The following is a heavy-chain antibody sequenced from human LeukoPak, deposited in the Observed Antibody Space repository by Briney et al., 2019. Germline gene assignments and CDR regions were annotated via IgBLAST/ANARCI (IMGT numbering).Heavy chain of an antibody. Sequence: GGSLRLSCAASGFTFSSYSMNWVRQAPGKGLEWVSSISSSSSYIYYADSVKGRFTISRDNAKNSLYLQMSSLRAEDTAVYYCARDNDAGDAFDIWGQGTMVTVSS. CDR2: ISSSSSYI. J-gene: IGHJ3*02. D-gene: IGHD1-1*01. CDR3: ARDNDAGDAFDI. CDR1: GFTFSSYS. V-gene: IGHV3-21*01.